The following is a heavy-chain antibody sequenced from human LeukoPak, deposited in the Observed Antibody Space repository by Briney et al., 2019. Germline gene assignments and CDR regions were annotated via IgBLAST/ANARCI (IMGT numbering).Heavy chain of an antibody. CDR2: MHHSGRT. CDR3: ARAQEGCSRASCYLEP. Sequence: SETLSLTCAISGASISSTNWWIWVRQPPGKGLEWIGEMHHSGRTNYNPSLKSRITISVDKSKNQVFPRLNSVAAADTALYYCARAQEGCSRASCYLEPWGQGTLVTVSS. CDR1: GASISSTNW. J-gene: IGHJ5*02. D-gene: IGHD2-2*01. V-gene: IGHV4-4*02.